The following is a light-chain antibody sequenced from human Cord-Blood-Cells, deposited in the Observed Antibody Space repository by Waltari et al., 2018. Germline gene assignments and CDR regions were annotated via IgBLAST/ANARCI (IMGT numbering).Light chain of an antibody. V-gene: IGKV1-5*03. J-gene: IGKJ2*01. CDR2: KAS. CDR3: QQYNSPMYT. CDR1: QSISSW. Sequence: DIQMTQSPSTLSASVGDRVTITCRASQSISSWLAWYQQKPGKAPKLLIYKASSLESEVPSRFSGSGSGTEFTLTISSLQPDDFATYYCQQYNSPMYTFGQGTKLEIK.